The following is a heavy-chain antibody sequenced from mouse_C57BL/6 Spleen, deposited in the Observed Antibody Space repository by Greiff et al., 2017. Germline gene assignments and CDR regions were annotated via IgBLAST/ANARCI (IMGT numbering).Heavy chain of an antibody. CDR1: GFTFSSYD. J-gene: IGHJ4*01. Sequence: EVMLVESGGGLVKPGGSLKLSCAASGFTFSSYDMSWVRQTPEKRLEWVATISDGGSYTYYPDNVKGRFTISRDNAKNTLYLQMSHLKSEDTTMYYCAREVYGTYYAMDYWGQGTSVTVSS. V-gene: IGHV5-4*03. CDR3: AREVYGTYYAMDY. CDR2: ISDGGSYT. D-gene: IGHD2-10*02.